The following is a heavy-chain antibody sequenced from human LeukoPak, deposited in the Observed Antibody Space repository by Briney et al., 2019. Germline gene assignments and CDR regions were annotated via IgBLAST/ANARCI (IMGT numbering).Heavy chain of an antibody. Sequence: ASVKVSCKASGYTFTGYYMHWVRQAPGQGLEWMGWINPTSGGTNYAQKFQGRVTMTRETSISTAYMELSRLRSDDAAVYYCARGGLGYCSGGSCYSDYWGQGTLVTVSS. V-gene: IGHV1-2*02. CDR3: ARGGLGYCSGGSCYSDY. D-gene: IGHD2-15*01. CDR2: INPTSGGT. J-gene: IGHJ4*02. CDR1: GYTFTGYY.